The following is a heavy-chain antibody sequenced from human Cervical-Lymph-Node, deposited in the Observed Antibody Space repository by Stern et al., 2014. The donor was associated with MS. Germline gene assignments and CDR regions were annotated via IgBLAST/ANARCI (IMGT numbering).Heavy chain of an antibody. Sequence: EVQLVQSGAEVKKPGESLKISCKGSGYRFTSYWICWVRHMPGKGLEWMGILYPGDSDTRYSPSFQGQVTISADKSISTAYLQWSSLKASDTAMYYCARLSRGDYPYYYYGMDVWGQGTTVTVSS. CDR1: GYRFTSYW. J-gene: IGHJ6*02. CDR3: ARLSRGDYPYYYYGMDV. D-gene: IGHD4-17*01. V-gene: IGHV5-51*01. CDR2: LYPGDSDT.